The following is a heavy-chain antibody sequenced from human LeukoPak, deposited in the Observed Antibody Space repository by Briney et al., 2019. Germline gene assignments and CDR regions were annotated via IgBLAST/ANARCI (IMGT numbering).Heavy chain of an antibody. D-gene: IGHD3-10*01. V-gene: IGHV3-66*01. Sequence: PGGSLRLSCAASGFTLSSNYMSWVRQAPGKGLEWVSVIYSGGSTYYADSVKGRFTISRDNSKNTLYLQMNSLRAEDTAVYYCARDIRNYYGSGSYPDYWGQGTLVTVSS. CDR2: IYSGGST. CDR1: GFTLSSNY. J-gene: IGHJ4*02. CDR3: ARDIRNYYGSGSYPDY.